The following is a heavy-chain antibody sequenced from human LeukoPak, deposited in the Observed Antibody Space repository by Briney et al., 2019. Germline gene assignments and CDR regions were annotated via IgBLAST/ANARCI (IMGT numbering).Heavy chain of an antibody. V-gene: IGHV1-46*03. Sequence: SVKVSCKASGYTFTSYYMHWVRQAPGQGLEWMGIISPSGGSTSYAQKFQGRVTMTRDTSTSTVYMALSSLRSEDTAVYYCARGNLTYYDFWSGYHFDYWGQGTLVTVSS. CDR2: ISPSGGST. D-gene: IGHD3-3*01. CDR3: ARGNLTYYDFWSGYHFDY. J-gene: IGHJ4*02. CDR1: GYTFTSYY.